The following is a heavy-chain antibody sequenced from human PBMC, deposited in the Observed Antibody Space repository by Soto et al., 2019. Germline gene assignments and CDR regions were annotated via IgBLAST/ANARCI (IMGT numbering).Heavy chain of an antibody. J-gene: IGHJ5*02. V-gene: IGHV1-69*13. Sequence: SVMVSCQSSGGTFISYAIIWVLQAHGQGLEWMGGIIPIFGTANYAQKFQGRVTITADESTSTAYMELSSLRSEDTAVYYCARDHMGTAMTPPVWFDPWGQGTLVTV. CDR3: ARDHMGTAMTPPVWFDP. D-gene: IGHD5-18*01. CDR2: IIPIFGTA. CDR1: GGTFISYA.